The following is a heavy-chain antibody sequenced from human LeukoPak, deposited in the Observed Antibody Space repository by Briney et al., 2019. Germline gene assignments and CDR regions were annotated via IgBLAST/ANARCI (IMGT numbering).Heavy chain of an antibody. CDR1: GGTFSSYA. CDR2: ISAYNGNT. Sequence: ASVKVSCKASGGTFSSYAISWVRQAPGQGLEWMGWISAYNGNTNYAQKLQGRVTMTTDTSTSTAYMELRSLRSDDTAVYYCARSSDSSGRRGYFDLWGRGTLVTVSS. V-gene: IGHV1-18*01. CDR3: ARSSDSSGRRGYFDL. J-gene: IGHJ2*01. D-gene: IGHD3-22*01.